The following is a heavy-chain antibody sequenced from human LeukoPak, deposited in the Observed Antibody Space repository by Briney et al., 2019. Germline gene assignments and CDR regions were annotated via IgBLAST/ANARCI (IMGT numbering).Heavy chain of an antibody. CDR3: ARGFGVAVAGPYYFDY. CDR1: GDSVSTNSAA. Sequence: SQTLSLTCALSGDSVSTNSAAWNWIRQSPSRGLEWLGRTYYRSKWHNDYAVSVKSRMTINADTSNNQFSLQLNSVTPEDTAVYYCARGFGVAVAGPYYFDYWGQGTLVTVSS. J-gene: IGHJ4*02. V-gene: IGHV6-1*01. CDR2: TYYRSKWHN. D-gene: IGHD6-19*01.